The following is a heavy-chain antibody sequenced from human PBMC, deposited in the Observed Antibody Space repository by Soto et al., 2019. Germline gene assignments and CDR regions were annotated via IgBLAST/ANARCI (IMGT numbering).Heavy chain of an antibody. V-gene: IGHV4-30-4*01. CDR3: AIHRGGYCSGGSCYRGFDP. CDR1: GGSISSGDYY. D-gene: IGHD2-15*01. Sequence: QVQLQESGPGLVKPSQTLSLTCTVSGGSISSGDYYWSWIRQPPGKGLEWIGYIYYSGSTYYNPSLKRRVTISVDTSKNQFSLKLSSVTAADTAVYYCAIHRGGYCSGGSCYRGFDPWGQGTLVTVSS. J-gene: IGHJ5*02. CDR2: IYYSGST.